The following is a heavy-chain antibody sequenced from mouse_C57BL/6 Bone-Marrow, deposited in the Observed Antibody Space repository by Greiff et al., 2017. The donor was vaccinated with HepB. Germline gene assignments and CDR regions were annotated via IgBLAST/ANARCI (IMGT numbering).Heavy chain of an antibody. CDR2: IYPGSGST. V-gene: IGHV1-55*01. CDR3: SSITTVVATDY. Sequence: QVQLQQPGAELVKPGASVKMSCKASGYTFTSYWITWVKQRPGQGLEWIGDIYPGSGSTNYNEKFKSKATLTVDTSSSTAYMQLSSLTSEDSAVYSWSSITTVVATDYWSQGTPLTVSS. D-gene: IGHD1-1*01. J-gene: IGHJ2*01. CDR1: GYTFTSYW.